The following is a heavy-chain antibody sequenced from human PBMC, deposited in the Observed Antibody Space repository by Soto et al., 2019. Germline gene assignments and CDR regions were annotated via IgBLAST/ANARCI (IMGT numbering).Heavy chain of an antibody. V-gene: IGHV1-18*01. CDR1: GYTFTSYG. D-gene: IGHD4-17*01. Sequence: ASVKVSCKASGYTFTSYGISWVRQAPGQGLEWKGWISAYNGNTNYAQKLQGRVTMTTDTSTSTAYMELRSLRSDDTAVYYCARHYGDYVLFYYYYGMDVWGQGTTVTVSS. CDR3: ARHYGDYVLFYYYYGMDV. CDR2: ISAYNGNT. J-gene: IGHJ6*02.